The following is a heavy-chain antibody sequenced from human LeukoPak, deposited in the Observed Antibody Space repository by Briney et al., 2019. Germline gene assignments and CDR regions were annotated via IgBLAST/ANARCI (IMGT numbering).Heavy chain of an antibody. CDR2: IYHSGST. CDR3: ARVRRYLGGIVVVPASPGWFDP. D-gene: IGHD2-2*01. J-gene: IGHJ5*02. Sequence: KPSETLSLTCAVYGGSFSRYYWSWIRQPPGKGLEWIGDIYHSGSTNYNPSLKSRVTISVDTSKNQFSLKLSSVTAADTAVYYCARVRRYLGGIVVVPASPGWFDPWGQGTLVTVSS. CDR1: GGSFSRYY. V-gene: IGHV4-34*01.